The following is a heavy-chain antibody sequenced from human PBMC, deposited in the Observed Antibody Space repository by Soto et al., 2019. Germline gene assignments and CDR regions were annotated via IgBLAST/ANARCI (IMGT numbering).Heavy chain of an antibody. CDR1: GFTFSSYA. D-gene: IGHD2-21*01. Sequence: EVQLLESGGGLVQPGWSLRLSCAASGFTFSSYAMSWVRQAPGKGLEWVSAISGSGGSTYYADSVKGRFTISRDNSTNTRNLQMNSLRAEYTAVYYCAKNWEHGDCYNSPFDYWGRGTLVTVSS. CDR2: ISGSGGST. CDR3: AKNWEHGDCYNSPFDY. V-gene: IGHV3-23*01. J-gene: IGHJ4*02.